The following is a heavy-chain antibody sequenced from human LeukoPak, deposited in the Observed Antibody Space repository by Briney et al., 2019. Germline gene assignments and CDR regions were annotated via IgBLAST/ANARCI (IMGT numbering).Heavy chain of an antibody. CDR3: ARGGVRGYYFDY. J-gene: IGHJ4*02. CDR1: GGSISSYY. V-gene: IGHV4-59*01. Sequence: PSETLSLTCSVSGGSISSYYWSWIRQPPGKGLEWIGNIYDSGSTNYNPSLKSRVTISVDTSKNQFSLNLSSVTAADTAVYYCARGGVRGYYFDYWGQGTLVTVSS. CDR2: IYDSGST. D-gene: IGHD3-10*01.